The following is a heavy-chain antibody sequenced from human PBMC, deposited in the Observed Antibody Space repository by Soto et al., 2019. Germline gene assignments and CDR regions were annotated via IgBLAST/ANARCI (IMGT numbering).Heavy chain of an antibody. Sequence: GGSLRLSCAASGFTFSSYGMHWVRQAPGKGLEWVAVISYDGSNKYYADSVKGRFTISRDNSKNTLYLQMNSLRAEDTAVYYCAKDRWDCSGGSCYSPWFDPWGQGTLVTVSS. V-gene: IGHV3-30*18. D-gene: IGHD2-15*01. CDR1: GFTFSSYG. CDR2: ISYDGSNK. J-gene: IGHJ5*02. CDR3: AKDRWDCSGGSCYSPWFDP.